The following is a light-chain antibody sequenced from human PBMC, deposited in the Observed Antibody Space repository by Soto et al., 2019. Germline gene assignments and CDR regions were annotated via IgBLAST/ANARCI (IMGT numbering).Light chain of an antibody. J-gene: IGKJ1*01. V-gene: IGKV1-27*01. CDR2: AAS. CDR1: LPISNY. CDR3: QQYNSYSRT. Sequence: DIQMTQSPSSLSASVGGRGSLTCRASLPISNYLAWYQQKPGKIPNLLIYAASTLQAGVPSRFSGSGSETDFTLTISSLQPDDFATYYCQQYNSYSRTFGQGTKVDIK.